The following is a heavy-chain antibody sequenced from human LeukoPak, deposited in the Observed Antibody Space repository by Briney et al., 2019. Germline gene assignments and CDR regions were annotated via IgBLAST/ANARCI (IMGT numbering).Heavy chain of an antibody. D-gene: IGHD3-10*01. V-gene: IGHV3-23*01. CDR2: ISDSGGST. CDR3: ASPATQLRGVICPVPDY. J-gene: IGHJ4*02. CDR1: GFTFSSYA. Sequence: PGGSLRLSCAASGFTFSSYAMSWVRQAPGKGLEWVSSISDSGGSTYYADSVKGRFTISRDNSKNTLSLQMNSPTAEDTAVYYCASPATQLRGVICPVPDYWGQGTLVTVSS.